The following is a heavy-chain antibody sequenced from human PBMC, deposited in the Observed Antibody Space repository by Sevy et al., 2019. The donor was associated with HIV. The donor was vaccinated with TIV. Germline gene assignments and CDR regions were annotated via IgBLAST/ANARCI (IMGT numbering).Heavy chain of an antibody. CDR1: GFTFSSYA. CDR2: IWYDASNK. Sequence: GGSLRLSCAASGFTFSSYAMHWVRQAQGKGLEWVAVIWYDASNKYYADSVKGRFTISRDNSKNTLYLQMNSLRAEDTAVYYCARSPSPCEVYYYGMDVWGQGTTVTVSS. CDR3: ARSPSPCEVYYYGMDV. V-gene: IGHV3-33*01. J-gene: IGHJ6*02.